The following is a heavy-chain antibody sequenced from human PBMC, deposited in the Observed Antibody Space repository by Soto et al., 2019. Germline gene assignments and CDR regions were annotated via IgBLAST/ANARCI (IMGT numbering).Heavy chain of an antibody. J-gene: IGHJ6*02. D-gene: IGHD2-21*02. CDR2: IIPIFGTA. V-gene: IGHV1-69*06. Sequence: QVQLVQSGAEVKKPGSSVKVSCKASGGTFSSYAISWVRQAPGQGLEWMGGIIPIFGTANYAQKFQGRVTITADKSTSTAYMELSSLRSEDTAVYYCARDMCGGDCYYDYYYYGMDVWGQGTTVTVSS. CDR1: GGTFSSYA. CDR3: ARDMCGGDCYYDYYYYGMDV.